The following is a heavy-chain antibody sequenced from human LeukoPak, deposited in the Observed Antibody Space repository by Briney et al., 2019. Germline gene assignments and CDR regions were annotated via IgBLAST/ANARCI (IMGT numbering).Heavy chain of an antibody. V-gene: IGHV4-59*12. D-gene: IGHD6-6*01. CDR2: IYHSGST. J-gene: IGHJ6*03. CDR3: ARTYSSSAGMIWDYYYMDV. Sequence: SETLSLTCTVSGGSISTYYWSWIRQPPGKGLEWIGYIYHSGSTYYNPSLKSRVTISVDTSKNQFFLKLSSVTAADTAVYYCARTYSSSAGMIWDYYYMDVWGKGTTVTVSS. CDR1: GGSISTYY.